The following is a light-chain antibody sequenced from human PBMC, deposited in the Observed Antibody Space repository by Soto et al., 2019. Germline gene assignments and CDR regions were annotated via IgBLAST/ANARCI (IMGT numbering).Light chain of an antibody. CDR2: GAS. CDR3: QQYKSYWT. CDR1: QSISNN. Sequence: EIVMTQSPATLSVSPGERATLSCRASQSISNNLAWYQQQPGQTPRLLIYGASTTATGIPARFSGSGTGTEFTLTISSLQPDDFATYYCQQYKSYWTFGQGTKVDIK. J-gene: IGKJ1*01. V-gene: IGKV3-15*01.